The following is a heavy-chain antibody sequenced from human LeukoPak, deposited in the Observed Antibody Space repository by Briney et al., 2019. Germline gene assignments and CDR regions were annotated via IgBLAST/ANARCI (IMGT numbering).Heavy chain of an antibody. J-gene: IGHJ4*02. CDR2: ISSSGGTT. CDR1: GFTFSNYA. D-gene: IGHD2-2*01. CDR3: ARDFYCSRTSCYAPSFDY. V-gene: IGHV3-23*01. Sequence: GGSLRLSCATSGFTFSNYAVSWVRQAPGKGLEWVSSISSSGGTTYYADSVKGRFTISRDNSKNTLYLQMKSLRAEDTAVYYCARDFYCSRTSCYAPSFDYWGQGTLVTVS.